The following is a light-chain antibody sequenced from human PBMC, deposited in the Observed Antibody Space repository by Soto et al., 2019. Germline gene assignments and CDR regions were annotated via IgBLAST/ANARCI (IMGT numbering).Light chain of an antibody. CDR3: QQFGTSHLWT. Sequence: EIVLTQSRGSLSLSPGERATLSCRASQSVSRNLAWYQQKPGQAPRLLIYGASTRANGIPARFSGSGSGTDLTLTISRLEPEDFAVYFCQQFGTSHLWTFGQGTKVDIK. J-gene: IGKJ1*01. V-gene: IGKV3-20*01. CDR1: QSVSRN. CDR2: GAS.